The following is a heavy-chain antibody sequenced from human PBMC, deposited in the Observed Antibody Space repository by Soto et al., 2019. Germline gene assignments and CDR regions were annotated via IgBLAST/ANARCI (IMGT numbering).Heavy chain of an antibody. CDR1: GFTFSSYA. D-gene: IGHD1-26*01. Sequence: QVQLVESGGGVVQPGRSLRLSCAASGFTFSSYAMHWVRQAPGKGLEWVSVISYDGSNKYYSDSVKGRFTISRDNSKNTLYLQMNSLRAEDTAVYYCASGNSPYYYYGMDVWGQGTTVTVSS. CDR2: ISYDGSNK. J-gene: IGHJ6*02. V-gene: IGHV3-30-3*01. CDR3: ASGNSPYYYYGMDV.